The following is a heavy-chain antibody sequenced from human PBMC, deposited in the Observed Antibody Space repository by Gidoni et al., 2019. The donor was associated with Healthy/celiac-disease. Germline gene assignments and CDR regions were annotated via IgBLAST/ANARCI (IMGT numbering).Heavy chain of an antibody. CDR1: GGTFSSYA. D-gene: IGHD3-10*01. J-gene: IGHJ4*02. CDR3: ARDGDRGVTPGIFDY. V-gene: IGHV1-69*01. CDR2: IIPIFGTA. Sequence: KKPGSSVKVSCKASGGTFSSYAISWVRQAPGQGLEWMGGIIPIFGTANYAQKFQGRVTITADESTSTAYMELSSLRSEDTAVYYCARDGDRGVTPGIFDYWGQGTLVTVSS.